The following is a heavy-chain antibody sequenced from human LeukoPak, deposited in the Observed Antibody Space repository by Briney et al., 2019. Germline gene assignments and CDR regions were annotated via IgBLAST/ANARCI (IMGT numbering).Heavy chain of an antibody. CDR2: IIGSGGST. V-gene: IGHV3-23*01. Sequence: GGALRLSRVAPGYTPSNYAMNWGRQAPGEGVGWGSAIIGSGGSTYYADSVKGRFTISRDTSKNTLYLQMNSLRAEDTAIYYCAKGPIVVVPTAMPEGSFDYWGQGTLVTVSS. D-gene: IGHD2-2*01. J-gene: IGHJ4*02. CDR3: AKGPIVVVPTAMPEGSFDY. CDR1: GYTPSNYA.